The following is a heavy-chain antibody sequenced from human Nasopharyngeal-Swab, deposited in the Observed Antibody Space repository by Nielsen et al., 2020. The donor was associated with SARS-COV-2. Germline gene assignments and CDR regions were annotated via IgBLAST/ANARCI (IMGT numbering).Heavy chain of an antibody. D-gene: IGHD2-15*01. Sequence: SETLSLTCSVSGGSISSRHYYWGWLRQPPGKGLEWLGSISFSGTTYYNSSLKSHVTTSLDTSKNQFSLRLSSVTAADTAVYYCARQEGDSFLFDYWGQGIRVTVSS. CDR2: ISFSGTT. J-gene: IGHJ4*02. CDR1: GGSISSRHYY. V-gene: IGHV4-39*01. CDR3: ARQEGDSFLFDY.